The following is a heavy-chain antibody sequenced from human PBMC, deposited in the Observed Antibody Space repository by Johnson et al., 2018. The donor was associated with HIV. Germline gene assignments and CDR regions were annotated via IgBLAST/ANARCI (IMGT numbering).Heavy chain of an antibody. Sequence: QEKLVESGGGVVQPGRSLRLSCAASGFTFSSYAMHWVRQAPGKGLEWVAVISYDGSNKYYADSVKGRFTISRDNSKNTLYLQMNSLRAEDTAVYYCARDGGYNGNYEAAFDIGGQGTMVTVSS. CDR3: ARDGGYNGNYEAAFDI. CDR2: ISYDGSNK. V-gene: IGHV3-30*04. D-gene: IGHD1-7*01. CDR1: GFTFSSYA. J-gene: IGHJ3*02.